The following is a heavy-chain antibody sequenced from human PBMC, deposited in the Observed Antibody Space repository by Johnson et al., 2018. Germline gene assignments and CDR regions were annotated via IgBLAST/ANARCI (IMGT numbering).Heavy chain of an antibody. Sequence: EVQLLETGGRLVQPGGSXRLSCVVSGFSFGEYGMHWVRQPPGKGLEWVAGISLNSGSIGYADSVKGRYTVSRDNAGKSLYLQMNSLRAEDTAVYSCASRYNIGYSSGDDAFDIWGQGTMVTVSS. CDR2: ISLNSGSI. V-gene: IGHV3-9*01. D-gene: IGHD6-19*01. J-gene: IGHJ3*02. CDR3: ASRYNIGYSSGDDAFDI. CDR1: GFSFGEYG.